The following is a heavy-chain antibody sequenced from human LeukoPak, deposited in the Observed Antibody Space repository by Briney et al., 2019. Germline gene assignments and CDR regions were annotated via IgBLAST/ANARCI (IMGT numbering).Heavy chain of an antibody. CDR2: ISSSGSTI. D-gene: IGHD3-16*01. CDR1: GFTFSSYE. J-gene: IGHJ4*02. V-gene: IGHV3-48*03. CDR3: VRDTASSTVGVDY. Sequence: GGSLRLSCAASGFTFSSYEMSWVRQAPGKGLEWVSYISSSGSTIYYADSVKGRFTISRDNAKNSLYLQMNSLRAEDTAVYYCVRDTASSTVGVDYWGQGTLVTVSS.